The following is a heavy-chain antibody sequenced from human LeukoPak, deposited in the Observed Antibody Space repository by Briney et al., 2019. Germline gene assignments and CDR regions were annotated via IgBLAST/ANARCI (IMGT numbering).Heavy chain of an antibody. J-gene: IGHJ4*02. D-gene: IGHD5-24*01. CDR3: ARPVEVAAFDY. Sequence: ASVKVSCTASGYTFTSYAMHWVRQAPGQRLEWMGWINAGNGNTKYSQKFQGRVTITRDTSASTAYMELSSLRSEDTAVYYCARPVEVAAFDYWGQGTLVTVSS. CDR1: GYTFTSYA. V-gene: IGHV1-3*01. CDR2: INAGNGNT.